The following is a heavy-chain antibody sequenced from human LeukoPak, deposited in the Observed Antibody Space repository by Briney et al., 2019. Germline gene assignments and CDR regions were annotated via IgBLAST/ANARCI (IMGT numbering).Heavy chain of an antibody. CDR3: ARIGISARGTNFHH. Sequence: HGASVKVSCKASGYTFTGYYMHWVRQAPGQGLEWMGWINPNSGGTNYVQKYQGRVTMTRDTSISTAYMELSRLRSDDTALYYCARIGISARGTNFHHWGQGTLVTVSS. CDR2: INPNSGGT. D-gene: IGHD6-13*01. CDR1: GYTFTGYY. J-gene: IGHJ1*01. V-gene: IGHV1-2*02.